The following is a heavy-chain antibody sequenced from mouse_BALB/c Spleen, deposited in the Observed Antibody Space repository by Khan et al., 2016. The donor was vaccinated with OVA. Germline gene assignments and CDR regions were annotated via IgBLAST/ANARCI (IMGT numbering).Heavy chain of an antibody. J-gene: IGHJ4*01. CDR3: ARFYDPYYAVDY. Sequence: QVQLKESGPGLVVPSQSLSITCTVSGVSLTSYGVNWVRQPPGKGLEWLGVRWAGGSTNYNSALMSRLSISNDDAKSQVLVKMNSLQSDDTAMYYCARFYDPYYAVDYWGPGTSVTVSS. CDR1: GVSLTSYG. CDR2: RWAGGST. D-gene: IGHD2-3*01. V-gene: IGHV2-9*02.